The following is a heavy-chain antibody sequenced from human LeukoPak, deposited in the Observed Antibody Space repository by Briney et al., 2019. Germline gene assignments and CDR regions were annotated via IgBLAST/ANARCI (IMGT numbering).Heavy chain of an antibody. Sequence: SQTLSLTCAISGDSVSSNSAAWNWIRQSPSRGLEWLGSTYYRSKWYNDYAVSVKSRITINPDTSKNQFSLQLNSVTPEDTAVYYCARGAVVPAAMSYYYYGMDVWGQGTTVTVSS. CDR1: GDSVSSNSAA. V-gene: IGHV6-1*01. CDR2: TYYRSKWYN. D-gene: IGHD2-2*01. J-gene: IGHJ6*02. CDR3: ARGAVVPAAMSYYYYGMDV.